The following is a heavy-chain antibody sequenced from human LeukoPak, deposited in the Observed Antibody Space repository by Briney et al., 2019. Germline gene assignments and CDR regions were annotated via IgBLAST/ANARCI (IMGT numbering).Heavy chain of an antibody. J-gene: IGHJ6*02. V-gene: IGHV5-51*01. CDR3: TRGCSGGSCSRDAMDV. Sequence: GESLKISCKASGYRFSSDWIAWVRQMPGKGLGWMGIIFPIDSETTYSPSFQGQVTISADKSISTAYLQWSSLKASDTAMYYCTRGCSGGSCSRDAMDVWGQGTMVTVSS. D-gene: IGHD2-15*01. CDR2: IFPIDSET. CDR1: GYRFSSDW.